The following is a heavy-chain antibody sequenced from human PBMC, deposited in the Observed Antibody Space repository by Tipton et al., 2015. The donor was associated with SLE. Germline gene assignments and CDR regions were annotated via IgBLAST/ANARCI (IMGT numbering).Heavy chain of an antibody. CDR1: GGSISSSSYY. J-gene: IGHJ4*02. Sequence: TLSLTCTVSGGSISSSSYYWGWIRQPPGKGLVWIGYIYYSGSTNYNPSLKSRVTISVDTSKNQFSLKLSSVTAADTAVYYCARVAYDFWSGYSYYFDYWGQGTLVTVSS. D-gene: IGHD3-3*01. CDR2: IYYSGST. CDR3: ARVAYDFWSGYSYYFDY. V-gene: IGHV4-61*05.